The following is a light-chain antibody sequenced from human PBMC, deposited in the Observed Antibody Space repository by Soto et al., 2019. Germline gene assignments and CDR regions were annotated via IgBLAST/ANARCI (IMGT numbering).Light chain of an antibody. Sequence: EIVLTQSPAPLSLSLGQRDTLTCRASPSGTNYLAWYHQNPCQPPRLLILGAFNRAARIPARFSGSGSGTDFTLTISSLEPEDSALYYCQQYDDGPHTFGQGTKVEI. CDR1: PSGTNY. CDR3: QQYDDGPHT. J-gene: IGKJ1*01. CDR2: GAF. V-gene: IGKV3-11*01.